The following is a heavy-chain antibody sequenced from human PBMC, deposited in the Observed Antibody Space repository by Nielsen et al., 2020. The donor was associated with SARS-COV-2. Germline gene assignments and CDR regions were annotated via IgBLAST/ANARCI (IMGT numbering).Heavy chain of an antibody. CDR3: ASAGDYYDSSGYYTRAFDI. J-gene: IGHJ3*02. Sequence: GSLRLSCTVSGGSISSSSYYWGWIRQPPGKGLEWIGSIYYSGSTYYNPSLKSRVTISVDTSKNQFSLKLSSVTAADTAVYYCASAGDYYDSSGYYTRAFDIWGQGTMVTVSS. CDR1: GGSISSSSYY. CDR2: IYYSGST. V-gene: IGHV4-39*01. D-gene: IGHD3-22*01.